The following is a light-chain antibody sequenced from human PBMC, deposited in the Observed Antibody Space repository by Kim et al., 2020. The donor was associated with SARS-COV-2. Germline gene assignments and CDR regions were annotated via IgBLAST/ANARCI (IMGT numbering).Light chain of an antibody. CDR2: QDN. CDR3: QTWDSTTII. J-gene: IGLJ2*01. Sequence: VSPGQTARITCSGDKLGEKYTSWYQHKSGQSPVVVIYQDNKRPSGMTERFSGSSSGNTATLTISGTQPMDEADYYCQTWDSTTIIFGGGTQLTVL. CDR1: KLGEKY. V-gene: IGLV3-1*01.